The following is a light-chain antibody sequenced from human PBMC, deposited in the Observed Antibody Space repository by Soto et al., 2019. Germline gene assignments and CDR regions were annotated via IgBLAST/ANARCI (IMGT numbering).Light chain of an antibody. CDR3: TSSTSGSTPYV. J-gene: IGLJ1*01. Sequence: QSALTQPASVSGSPGQSITISCTGTSNDVGGFNYVSWYQQLPGKAPKLVIYDVTHRTSGVSDRFSGSRSGNTASLTISGLQAEDEADYYCTSSTSGSTPYVLGTGTKVTVL. CDR2: DVT. CDR1: SNDVGGFNY. V-gene: IGLV2-14*03.